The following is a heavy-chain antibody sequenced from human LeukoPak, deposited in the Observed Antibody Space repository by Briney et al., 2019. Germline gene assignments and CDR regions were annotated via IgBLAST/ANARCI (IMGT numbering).Heavy chain of an antibody. CDR3: ARIGSGWSTHYWYFDL. D-gene: IGHD6-19*01. CDR2: IYYSGST. V-gene: IGHV4-59*01. J-gene: IGHJ2*01. Sequence: KPSETLSLTCTVSGGSISSYYWSWIRQPPGKGLEWIGYIYYSGSTNYNPSLKSRVTISVDTSKNQFSLKLSSVTAADTAVYYCARIGSGWSTHYWYFDLWGRGTLVTVSS. CDR1: GGSISSYY.